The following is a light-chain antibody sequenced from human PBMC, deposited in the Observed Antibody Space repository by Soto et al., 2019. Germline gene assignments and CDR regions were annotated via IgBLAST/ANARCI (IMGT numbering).Light chain of an antibody. Sequence: EIVLTQSPGTLSLSPGERATLSCRASQSVSSYLAWYQQKPGQAPRLLIYDAYNRATGIQARFSGSGSGTDFTLTIRSLEPEDFAVYYCKQRNNWPITFGQGTRLEIK. CDR1: QSVSSY. J-gene: IGKJ5*01. V-gene: IGKV3-11*01. CDR2: DAY. CDR3: KQRNNWPIT.